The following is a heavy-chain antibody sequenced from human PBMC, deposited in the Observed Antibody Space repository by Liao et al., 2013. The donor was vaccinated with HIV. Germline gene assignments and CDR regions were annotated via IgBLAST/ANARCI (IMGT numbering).Heavy chain of an antibody. V-gene: IGHV4-34*01. CDR1: DGSFSGYY. CDR2: INHSGKT. CDR3: AREFLTAPLT. D-gene: IGHD1-20*01. J-gene: IGHJ5*02. Sequence: QVQLQQWGAGLLKPSETLSLTCAVYDGSFSGYYWSWIRQSPGKGLEWIGEINHSGKTNYNPSLRSRVTISVDTSKNQFSLKLSSVTAADTAVYYCAREFLTAPLTWGQGTLVTVSS.